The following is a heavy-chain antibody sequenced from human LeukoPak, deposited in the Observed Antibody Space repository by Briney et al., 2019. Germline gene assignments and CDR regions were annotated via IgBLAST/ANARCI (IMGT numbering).Heavy chain of an antibody. J-gene: IGHJ6*02. CDR3: ARGYPPTYYYGMDV. Sequence: GGSLRLSCAASGFTVSSNYMSWVRQAPGKGLEWVSVIYSGGSTYYADSVKGRFTISRDNSKNTLYLQMNSLRAEDTAVYYCARGYPPTYYYGMDVWGQGTTVTVSS. D-gene: IGHD2-15*01. CDR2: IYSGGST. CDR1: GFTVSSNY. V-gene: IGHV3-66*01.